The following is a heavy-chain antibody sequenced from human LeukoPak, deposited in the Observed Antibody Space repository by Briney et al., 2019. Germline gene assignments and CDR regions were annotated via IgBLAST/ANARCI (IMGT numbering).Heavy chain of an antibody. J-gene: IGHJ5*01. Sequence: SETLSLTCSVSGGSISTYYWSWIRQPPGKGLEWIGYISGSRSTNYSPPLKSRVSMSVDTSKNQFSLRLRSVTAADTAVYYCARLPDRSIWLDFWGRGTLVTVSS. CDR3: ARLPDRSIWLDF. CDR2: ISGSRST. D-gene: IGHD6-13*01. CDR1: GGSISTYY. V-gene: IGHV4-4*09.